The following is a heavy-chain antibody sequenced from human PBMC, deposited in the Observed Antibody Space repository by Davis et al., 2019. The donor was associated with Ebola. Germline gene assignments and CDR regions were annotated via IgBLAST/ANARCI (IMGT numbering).Heavy chain of an antibody. CDR1: GDGVSVSSGG. J-gene: IGHJ4*02. CDR3: ARGWLRTGLDY. Sequence: HSQTLSLTCAISGDGVSVSSGGWNWIRQSPSRGLEWLGRTYYASKWYSDYAVSVKSRISFTPDTSKNHFSLQLKSVTPEDTAVYFCARGWLRTGLDYWGQGTLVTVSS. CDR2: TYYASKWYS. D-gene: IGHD5-12*01. V-gene: IGHV6-1*01.